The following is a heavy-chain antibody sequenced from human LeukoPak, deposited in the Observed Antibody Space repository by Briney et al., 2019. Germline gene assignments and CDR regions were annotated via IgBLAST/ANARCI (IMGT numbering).Heavy chain of an antibody. D-gene: IGHD5-18*01. CDR2: IYYSGST. Sequence: PSETLSLTCTVSGGSIRSYYWSWIRQPPGKGLEWIGYIYYSGSTNSNPSLKSRVTISLDTSKNQFSLKLTSVTAGDTAVYYCARDQYSYAHAAHWGQGTLVTVSS. J-gene: IGHJ4*02. CDR1: GGSIRSYY. CDR3: ARDQYSYAHAAH. V-gene: IGHV4-59*01.